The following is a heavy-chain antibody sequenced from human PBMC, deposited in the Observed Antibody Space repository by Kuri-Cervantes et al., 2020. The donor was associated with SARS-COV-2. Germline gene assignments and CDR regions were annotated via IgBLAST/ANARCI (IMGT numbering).Heavy chain of an antibody. CDR2: ISGSGSYI. D-gene: IGHD3-22*01. V-gene: IGHV3-21*01. CDR3: ARGDYYYDSSGYLGY. J-gene: IGHJ4*02. CDR1: GFTFSGYT. Sequence: ESLKISCVATGFTFSGYTMNWVRQAPGKALQWVSSISGSGSYIYYADSVRGRFTISRDNAKNSLYLQMNSLRAEDTAVYYCARGDYYYDSSGYLGYWGQGTLVTVSS.